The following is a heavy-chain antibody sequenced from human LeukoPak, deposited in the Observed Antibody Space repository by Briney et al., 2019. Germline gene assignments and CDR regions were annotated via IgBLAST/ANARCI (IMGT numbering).Heavy chain of an antibody. J-gene: IGHJ4*02. CDR1: GYTFTRYD. Sequence: ASVKVSCKASGYTFTRYDINWVRQATGQGLEWMGWVNPKSGYTGYAQKFQGRVTITRDTSINTAYMELSSLTSEDMAVYYCARVDGSPDSWGQGTLVTVSS. V-gene: IGHV1-8*03. CDR3: ARVDGSPDS. CDR2: VNPKSGYT. D-gene: IGHD2-15*01.